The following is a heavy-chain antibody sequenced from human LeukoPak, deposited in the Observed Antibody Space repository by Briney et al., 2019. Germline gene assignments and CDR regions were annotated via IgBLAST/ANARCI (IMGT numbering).Heavy chain of an antibody. J-gene: IGHJ4*02. CDR2: TYYRSKWYS. CDR3: ARKAAVAGGLDH. D-gene: IGHD6-19*01. Sequence: SQTLSLTCAISGDSVSSNSAAWNWIRQSPSRGLEWLGRTYYRSKWYSDYAVSVKSRIIINPDTSKNQFSLQLNSVTPEDTAVYYCARKAAVAGGLDHWGQGTLVTVSS. V-gene: IGHV6-1*01. CDR1: GDSVSSNSAA.